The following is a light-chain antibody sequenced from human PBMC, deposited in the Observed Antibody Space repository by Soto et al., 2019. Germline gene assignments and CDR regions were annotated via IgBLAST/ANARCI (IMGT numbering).Light chain of an antibody. CDR1: SSDVGGYNY. V-gene: IGLV2-14*01. J-gene: IGLJ1*01. CDR3: SSYTSSNTLV. Sequence: QSVLTQPASVSGSPGQSITISCTGTSSDVGGYNYVSWYQQHPGKVPKLMIYDVSNRPSGVSNRFSGSKSGNTASLTISGLQAEDEAEYYCSSYTSSNTLVFRTGTKVX. CDR2: DVS.